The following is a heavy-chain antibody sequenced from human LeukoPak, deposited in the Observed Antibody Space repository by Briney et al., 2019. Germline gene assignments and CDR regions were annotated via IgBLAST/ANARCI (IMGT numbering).Heavy chain of an antibody. J-gene: IGHJ4*02. CDR1: GFTFDDYA. V-gene: IGHV3-9*01. D-gene: IGHD6-13*01. CDR2: TSWNSGSI. CDR3: AKDRGAAAVTGAFDI. Sequence: PGGSVRLSCAASGFTFDDYAMHWVRHAPGKGLEWVSGTSWNSGSIGYADSVKGRFTISRDNAKNSLYLQMNSLRAEDTALYYCAKDRGAAAVTGAFDIWGQGTLVTVSS.